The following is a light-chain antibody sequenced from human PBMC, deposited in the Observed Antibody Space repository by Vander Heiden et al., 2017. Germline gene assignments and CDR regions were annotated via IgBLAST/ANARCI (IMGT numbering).Light chain of an antibody. J-gene: IGLJ2*01. CDR1: ALPKQY. V-gene: IGLV3-25*03. CDR2: KDS. CDR3: QSADSSGTFNVV. Sequence: SYELTQPPSVSVSPGQTAGITCSGDALPKQYAYWYQQKPGQAPVLVIYKDSERPSGIPERFSGSSSGTTVTLTISGVQAEDEADYYCQSADSSGTFNVVFGGGTKLTVL.